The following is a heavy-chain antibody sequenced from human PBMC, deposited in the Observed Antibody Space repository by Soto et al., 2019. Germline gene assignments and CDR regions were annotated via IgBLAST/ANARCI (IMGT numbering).Heavy chain of an antibody. CDR2: IYPGDSDT. D-gene: IGHD6-6*01. CDR1: GYSFTSYW. Sequence: GESLKISCKGSGYSFTSYWIGWVRQMPGKGLEWMGIIYPGDSDTRYSPSFQGPVTISADTSISTAYLQWSSLKASATAMYYCARSIAARFKYDGMDVWGQGTTVTVSS. J-gene: IGHJ6*02. CDR3: ARSIAARFKYDGMDV. V-gene: IGHV5-51*01.